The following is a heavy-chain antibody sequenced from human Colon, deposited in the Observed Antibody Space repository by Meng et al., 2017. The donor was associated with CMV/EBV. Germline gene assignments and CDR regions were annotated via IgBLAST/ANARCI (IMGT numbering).Heavy chain of an antibody. CDR2: IYSCGST. CDR3: ARLDRYQVPY. CDR1: GFTFRRNA. V-gene: IGHV3-66*03. Sequence: GGSLRLSCAASGFTFRRNAMHWVRQAPGKGLEWVSVIYSCGSTYYADSVKGRFTISRDNSKNTLYLQMNSLRAEDTAVYYCARLDRYQVPYWGQGSLVTVSS. D-gene: IGHD2-2*01. J-gene: IGHJ4*02.